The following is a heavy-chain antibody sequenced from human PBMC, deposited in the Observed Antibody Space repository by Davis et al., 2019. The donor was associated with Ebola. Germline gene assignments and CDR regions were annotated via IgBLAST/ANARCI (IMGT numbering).Heavy chain of an antibody. CDR1: GGSISSGGYS. V-gene: IGHV4-30-2*01. D-gene: IGHD6-19*01. J-gene: IGHJ5*02. Sequence: PSETLSLTCAVSGGSISSGGYSWSWIRQPPGKGLEWIGYIYHSGSTYYNPSLKSRVTISVDRSKNQFSLKLSSVTAADTAVYYCARRAGYSNGNWFDPWGQGTLVTVSS. CDR3: ARRAGYSNGNWFDP. CDR2: IYHSGST.